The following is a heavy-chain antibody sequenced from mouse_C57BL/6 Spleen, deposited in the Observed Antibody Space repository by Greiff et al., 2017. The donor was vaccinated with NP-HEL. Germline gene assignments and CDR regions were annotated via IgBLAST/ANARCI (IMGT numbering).Heavy chain of an antibody. D-gene: IGHD1-1*01. V-gene: IGHV1-22*01. CDR2: INPNNGGT. CDR3: ASQRAYYGSPPYFDY. CDR1: GYTFTDYN. Sequence: EVQLQQSGPELVKPGASVKMSCKASGYTFTDYNMHWVKQSHGKSLEWIGYINPNNGGTSYNQKFKGKATLTVNKSSSTAYMELRSLTSEDSAVYYCASQRAYYGSPPYFDYWGQGTTLTVSS. J-gene: IGHJ2*01.